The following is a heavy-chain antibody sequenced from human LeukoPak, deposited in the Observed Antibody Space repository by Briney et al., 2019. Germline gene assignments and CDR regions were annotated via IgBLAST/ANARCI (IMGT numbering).Heavy chain of an antibody. D-gene: IGHD6-6*01. CDR1: GFTFSSYS. Sequence: GGSLRLSCAASGFTFSSYSMNWVRQAPGKGLEWASYISSSSSTIYYADSVKGRFTISRDNAKNSLYLQMNSLRAEDTAVYYCAQGVSSSNAFDIWGQGTMVTVSS. CDR2: ISSSSSTI. CDR3: AQGVSSSNAFDI. V-gene: IGHV3-48*01. J-gene: IGHJ3*02.